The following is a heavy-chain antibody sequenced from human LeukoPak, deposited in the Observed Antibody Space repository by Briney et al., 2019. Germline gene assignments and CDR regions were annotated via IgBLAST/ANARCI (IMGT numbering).Heavy chain of an antibody. CDR3: ASPKHYGDLLRFDY. CDR2: MSPNSGNT. D-gene: IGHD4-17*01. Sequence: ASVKVSCKASGYIFTSYDINWVRQATGQRLEWLGWMSPNSGNTGYAQNFQGRVTMTRDTSTSTVYMELSSLRSEDTAVYYCASPKHYGDLLRFDYWGQGTLVTVSS. CDR1: GYIFTSYD. V-gene: IGHV1-8*01. J-gene: IGHJ4*02.